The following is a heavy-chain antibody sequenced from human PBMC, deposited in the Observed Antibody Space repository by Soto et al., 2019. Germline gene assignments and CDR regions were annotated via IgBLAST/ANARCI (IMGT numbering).Heavy chain of an antibody. Sequence: PSVTLSLTCTVSGGSTSSGGYSWSWIRQHPGKGLEWIGYIYYSGSTSYNPSLKSRVTISVDTSKNQFSLKLSSVTAADTAVYYCARECSLVVPAVSNWFDRWGQGTLVTVSS. D-gene: IGHD2-2*01. CDR1: GGSTSSGGYS. CDR2: IYYSGST. CDR3: ARECSLVVPAVSNWFDR. J-gene: IGHJ5*02. V-gene: IGHV4-31*03.